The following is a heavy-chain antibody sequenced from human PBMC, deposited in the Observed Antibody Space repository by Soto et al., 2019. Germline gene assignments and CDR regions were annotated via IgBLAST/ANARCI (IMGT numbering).Heavy chain of an antibody. CDR3: AKGRRFTAMVTSWFDP. D-gene: IGHD5-18*01. CDR1: GGSVTSHH. V-gene: IGHV4-59*06. J-gene: IGHJ5*02. Sequence: SETLSLTCFVSGGSVTSHHWSWIRQHPGKGLEWIGYIYYSGSTYYNPSLKSRVTISVDTSKNQFSLKLSSVTAADTAVYYCAKGRRFTAMVTSWFDPWGQGTLVTVSS. CDR2: IYYSGST.